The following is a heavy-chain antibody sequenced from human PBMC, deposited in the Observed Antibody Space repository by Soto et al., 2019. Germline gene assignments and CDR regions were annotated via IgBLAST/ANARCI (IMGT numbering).Heavy chain of an antibody. CDR3: ARSGHNSGFFYYDY. CDR2: INWNDDK. Sequence: QITLKESGPTLVKVTQTVTLTCTFSGFSLSSPGVGVGWIRQPPGKALEGLALINWNDDKRYNPSLKSRLTSTKDTSKNQVVLTMNNMDPVDTATYYCARSGHNSGFFYYDYWGQGTLVTVSS. CDR1: GFSLSSPGVG. D-gene: IGHD1-26*01. V-gene: IGHV2-5*01. J-gene: IGHJ4*02.